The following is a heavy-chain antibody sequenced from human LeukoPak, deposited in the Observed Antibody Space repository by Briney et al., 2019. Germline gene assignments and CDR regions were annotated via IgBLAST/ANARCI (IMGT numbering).Heavy chain of an antibody. D-gene: IGHD4-17*01. CDR2: IYSSGST. J-gene: IGHJ3*01. Sequence: GGSLRLSCAASGFTLSSNYMSWVRQAPGKGLEWVSIIYSSGSTYYADSVKGRFTISRDNSKNTLYLQMNSLRDEDTAVYYCARHLSGDDVWGQGTMVTVSS. CDR1: GFTLSSNY. CDR3: ARHLSGDDV. V-gene: IGHV3-53*01.